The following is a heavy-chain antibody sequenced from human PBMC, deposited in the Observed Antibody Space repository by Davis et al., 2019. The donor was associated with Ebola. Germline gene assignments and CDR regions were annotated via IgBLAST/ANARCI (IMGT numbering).Heavy chain of an antibody. J-gene: IGHJ5*02. CDR2: INPSGGST. Sequence: ASVQVSCKASGYTFTSYYMHWVRQAPGQGLEWMGIINPSGGSTSYAQKFQGRVTMTRDTSTSTVYMELSSLRSEDTAVYYCARDGPPSYSSTNNWFDPWGQGTLVTVSS. CDR3: ARDGPPSYSSTNNWFDP. CDR1: GYTFTSYY. D-gene: IGHD2-2*01. V-gene: IGHV1-46*01.